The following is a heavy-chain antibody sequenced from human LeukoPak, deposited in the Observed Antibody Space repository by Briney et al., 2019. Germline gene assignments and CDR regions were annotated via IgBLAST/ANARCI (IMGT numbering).Heavy chain of an antibody. CDR3: AKEFDSSGFFDC. J-gene: IGHJ4*02. D-gene: IGHD3-22*01. Sequence: PGGSLRLSCAASGFTFSNYAMSWVRHAPGKGLEWVSAISGSGTSTYLAASAKGRFTISRDNSKNTLYLQMNSLRAEDTAVYYCAKEFDSSGFFDCWGQGHLVTVSS. CDR2: ISGSGTST. V-gene: IGHV3-23*01. CDR1: GFTFSNYA.